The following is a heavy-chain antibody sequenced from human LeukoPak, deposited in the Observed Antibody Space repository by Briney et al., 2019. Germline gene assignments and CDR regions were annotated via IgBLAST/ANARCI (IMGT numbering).Heavy chain of an antibody. Sequence: GGSLRLSCAASGFTFSTYNMNWVRQAPGKGLEWVSSISSSSSYIYYADSVKGRFTISRDNAKNSLYLQMNSLRAEDTAVYYCARVGSYYDMDVWGQGTTVTVSS. V-gene: IGHV3-21*01. D-gene: IGHD3-10*01. J-gene: IGHJ6*02. CDR3: ARVGSYYDMDV. CDR2: ISSSSSYI. CDR1: GFTFSTYN.